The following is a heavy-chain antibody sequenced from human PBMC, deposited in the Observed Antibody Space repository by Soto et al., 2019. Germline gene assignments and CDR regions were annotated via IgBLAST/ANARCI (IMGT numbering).Heavy chain of an antibody. V-gene: IGHV3-23*01. CDR3: AKRGIAARDAFDI. J-gene: IGHJ3*02. CDR1: GFTFSSYA. D-gene: IGHD6-6*01. CDR2: ISGSGGST. Sequence: GESLKISCAASGFTFSSYAMSWVRQAPGKGLEWVSAISGSGGSTYYADSVKGRFTISRDNSKNTLYLQMNSLRAEDTAVYYCAKRGIAARDAFDIWGQGTMVTVSS.